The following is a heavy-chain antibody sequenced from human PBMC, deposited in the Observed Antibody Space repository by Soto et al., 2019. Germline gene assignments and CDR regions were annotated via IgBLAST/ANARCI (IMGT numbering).Heavy chain of an antibody. CDR2: IRSAGDRI. Sequence: GGSLRLSCSASGFTFSDYAMHWVRQTPGKGLEYVSVIRSAGDRIYYADSVKGRFTISRDNSKNTLFLQMNSLRPDDTAMYYCARHPERIAQIGWFDTWGQGTLVTVSS. J-gene: IGHJ5*02. V-gene: IGHV3-64*04. CDR1: GFTFSDYA. CDR3: ARHPERIAQIGWFDT. D-gene: IGHD6-13*01.